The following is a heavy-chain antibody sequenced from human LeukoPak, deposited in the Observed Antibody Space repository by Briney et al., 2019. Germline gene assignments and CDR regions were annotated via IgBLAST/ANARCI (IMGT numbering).Heavy chain of an antibody. D-gene: IGHD3-22*01. Sequence: SETLSITCAVSGGSISSGGYSWSWIRQPPGKGLEWIGYIYHSGSTYYNPSLKSRVTISVDRSKNQFSLKLSSVTAADTAVYYCAGINYYDSSLGFDYWGQGTLVTVSS. J-gene: IGHJ4*02. CDR1: GGSISSGGYS. CDR3: AGINYYDSSLGFDY. CDR2: IYHSGST. V-gene: IGHV4-30-2*01.